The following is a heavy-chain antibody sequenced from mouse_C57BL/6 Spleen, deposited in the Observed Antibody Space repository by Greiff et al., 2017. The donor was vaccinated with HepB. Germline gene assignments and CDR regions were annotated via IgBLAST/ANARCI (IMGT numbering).Heavy chain of an antibody. CDR1: GFSLTSYA. CDR2: IWTGGGT. Sequence: QVQLQQSGPGLVAPSQSLSITCTVSGFSLTSYAISWVRQPPGKGLEWLGVIWTGGGTNYNSALKSRLSISKDNSKSQVFLKMNSLQTDDTARYYCARRTVTTGGYAMDYWGQGTSVTVSS. CDR3: ARRTVTTGGYAMDY. V-gene: IGHV2-9-1*01. J-gene: IGHJ4*01. D-gene: IGHD2-2*01.